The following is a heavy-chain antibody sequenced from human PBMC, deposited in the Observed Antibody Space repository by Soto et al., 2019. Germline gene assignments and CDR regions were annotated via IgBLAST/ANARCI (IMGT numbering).Heavy chain of an antibody. J-gene: IGHJ6*02. V-gene: IGHV3-21*01. CDR3: ARDLRIAVAGPMDV. CDR1: GFTFKIYS. Sequence: GGSLRLSCTASGFTFKIYSMNWVRQAPGKGLEWVSSISSSSSYIYYADSVKGRFTISRDNAKNSLYLQMNSLRAEDTAVYYCARDLRIAVAGPMDVWGQGTTVTVSS. D-gene: IGHD6-19*01. CDR2: ISSSSSYI.